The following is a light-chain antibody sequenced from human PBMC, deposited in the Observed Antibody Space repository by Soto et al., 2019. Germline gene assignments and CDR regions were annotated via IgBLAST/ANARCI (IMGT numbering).Light chain of an antibody. Sequence: QLVLTRSSSASASLGSLVKLTCTLSSGHSSYIIAWHHQQPGKAPRYLMKLEGSGSYNKGSGVPDRFSGSSSGADRYLTISNLQFEDEANYYCETWDSNTRVFGGGTKLTVL. CDR3: ETWDSNTRV. J-gene: IGLJ2*01. V-gene: IGLV4-60*02. CDR2: LEGSGSY. CDR1: SGHSSYI.